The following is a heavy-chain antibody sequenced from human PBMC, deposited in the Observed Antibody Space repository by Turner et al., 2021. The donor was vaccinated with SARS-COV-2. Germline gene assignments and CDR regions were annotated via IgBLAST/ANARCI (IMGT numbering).Heavy chain of an antibody. Sequence: QVQLVQSGAEVKKSGSSVKVSCKASGGTFSSYAISWVRQAPGQGREWMGGIIPIFGTANYAQKFQGSGTITADESTSTAYMELSSLRSEDTAVYYCARAGGGGYDTFDYWGQGTLVTVSS. J-gene: IGHJ4*02. CDR1: GGTFSSYA. D-gene: IGHD5-12*01. V-gene: IGHV1-69*01. CDR3: ARAGGGGYDTFDY. CDR2: IIPIFGTA.